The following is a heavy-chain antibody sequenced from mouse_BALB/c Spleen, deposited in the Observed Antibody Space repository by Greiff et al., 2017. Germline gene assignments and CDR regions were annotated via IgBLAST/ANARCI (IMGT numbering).Heavy chain of an antibody. J-gene: IGHJ3*01. D-gene: IGHD2-4*01. V-gene: IGHV3-6*02. CDR3: AIYYDYDEGFAY. CDR1: GYSITSGYY. Sequence: EVQVVESGPRLVKPSQSLSLTCSVTGYSITSGYYWNWIRQFPGNKLEWMGYISYDGSNNYNPSLKNRISITRDTSKNQFFLKLNSVTTEDTATYYCAIYYDYDEGFAYWGQGTLVTVSA. CDR2: ISYDGSN.